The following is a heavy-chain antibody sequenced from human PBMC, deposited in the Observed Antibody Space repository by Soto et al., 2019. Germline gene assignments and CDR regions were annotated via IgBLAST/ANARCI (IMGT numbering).Heavy chain of an antibody. CDR3: AKASSWLTEKAPVDY. D-gene: IGHD6-19*01. CDR1: GFTFDDYT. J-gene: IGHJ4*02. V-gene: IGHV3-9*01. CDR2: INWDGGDI. Sequence: PGGSLRLSCAASGFTFDDYTMHWVRQAPGKGLEWVSGINWDGGDIGYADSVKGRFTISRDNAKKSPYLQMHSLRPDDTAFYYCAKASSWLTEKAPVDYWGQGTLVTVSS.